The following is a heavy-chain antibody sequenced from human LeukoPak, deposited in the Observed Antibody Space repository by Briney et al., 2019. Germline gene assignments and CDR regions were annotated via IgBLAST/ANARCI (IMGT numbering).Heavy chain of an antibody. CDR2: ISYDGSNE. V-gene: IGHV3-30*04. CDR3: AREGIVVAPFDY. CDR1: GFTFSSYV. J-gene: IGHJ4*02. Sequence: PGRSLRLSCAASGFTFSSYVMHWVRQAPGKGLEWVAIISYDGSNEYYADSVKGRFTISRDNSKNTLYLQMNSLRAADTAVYYCAREGIVVAPFDYWGQGTLVTVSS. D-gene: IGHD3-22*01.